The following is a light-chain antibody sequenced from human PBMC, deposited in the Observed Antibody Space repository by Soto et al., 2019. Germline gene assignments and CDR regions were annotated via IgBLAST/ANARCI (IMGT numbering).Light chain of an antibody. Sequence: DIQRTQSPSTLSASVGDRVTITCQASQDIGNSLNWYQQKSGKAPKLLIYDASNLETGVPSRFSASGSGTDFSFTINNLQPEDIATYYCQQYDDLPPLTFGQGTRLEI. CDR2: DAS. CDR1: QDIGNS. CDR3: QQYDDLPPLT. J-gene: IGKJ5*01. V-gene: IGKV1-33*01.